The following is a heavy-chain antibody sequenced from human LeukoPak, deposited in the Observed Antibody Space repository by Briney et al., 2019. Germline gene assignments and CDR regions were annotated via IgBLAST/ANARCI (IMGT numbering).Heavy chain of an antibody. V-gene: IGHV1-18*01. CDR3: ARPERNGGWKNWFDP. D-gene: IGHD6-19*01. CDR1: GYTFTSYG. Sequence: AASVKVSCKASGYTFTSYGISWVRQAPGQGLEWMRWISAYNGNTNYAQKLQGRVTMTTDTSTSTAYMELRSLRSDDTAVYYCARPERNGGWKNWFDPWGQGTLVTVSS. J-gene: IGHJ5*02. CDR2: ISAYNGNT.